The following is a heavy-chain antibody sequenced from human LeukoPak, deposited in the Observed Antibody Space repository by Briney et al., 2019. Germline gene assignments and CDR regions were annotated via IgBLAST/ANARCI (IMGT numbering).Heavy chain of an antibody. Sequence: SETLSLTCTVSGGSISSSSYYWGWIRQPPGKGLEWIGSIYYSGSTYYNPSLKSRVTISVDTSKNQFSLKLSSVTAADTAVYYCARGASGSYGEIDYWGQGTLVTVSS. CDR2: IYYSGST. J-gene: IGHJ4*02. CDR3: ARGASGSYGEIDY. V-gene: IGHV4-39*01. CDR1: GGSISSSSYY. D-gene: IGHD1-26*01.